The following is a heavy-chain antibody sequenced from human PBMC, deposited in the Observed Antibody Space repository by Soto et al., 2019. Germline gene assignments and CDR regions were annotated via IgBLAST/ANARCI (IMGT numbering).Heavy chain of an antibody. CDR3: AKSITSVRGVFDY. V-gene: IGHV3-23*01. Sequence: GGSLRLPCAAFGFTLNSFGMSWVRQAPGKGLEWVSAISGSGGSTYYADSVKGRFTISRDNSKNTLYLQMNSLRAEDTAVYYCAKSITSVRGVFDYWGQGTLVTVSS. J-gene: IGHJ4*02. D-gene: IGHD3-10*01. CDR2: ISGSGGST. CDR1: GFTLNSFG.